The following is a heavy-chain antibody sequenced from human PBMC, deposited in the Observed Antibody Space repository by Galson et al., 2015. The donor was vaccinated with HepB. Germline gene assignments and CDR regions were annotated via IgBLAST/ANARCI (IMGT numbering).Heavy chain of an antibody. CDR3: ARPRGGSYREFDC. CDR2: IYSSGST. J-gene: IGHJ4*02. Sequence: SLRLSCAASGYSVTENYMTWVRQAPGKGLDWVATIYSSGSTYYADSVKGRFISSRDDSKNTLYLQLNSLRAEDTAVYYCARPRGGSYREFDCWGQGTLVTVSS. D-gene: IGHD1-26*01. V-gene: IGHV3-66*04. CDR1: GYSVTENY.